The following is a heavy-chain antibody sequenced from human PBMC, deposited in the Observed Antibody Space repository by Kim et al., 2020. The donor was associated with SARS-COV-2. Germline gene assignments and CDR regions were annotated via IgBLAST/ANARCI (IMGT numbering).Heavy chain of an antibody. D-gene: IGHD3-3*01. Sequence: SETLSLTCTVSGGSFSSYYWRWIRQPPGKGLEWVGHIYYGGSTTSNPYFKRRVIIIVETTTNQSPLKLSSVTAADTTAYYCAGGMGDLWADY. CDR3: AGGMGDLWADY. CDR1: GGSFSSYY. CDR2: IYYGGST. V-gene: IGHV4-59*01. J-gene: IGHJ4*01.